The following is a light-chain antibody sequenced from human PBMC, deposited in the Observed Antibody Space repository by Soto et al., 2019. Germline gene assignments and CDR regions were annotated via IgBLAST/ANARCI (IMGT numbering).Light chain of an antibody. V-gene: IGKV1-39*01. CDR2: DAS. CDR3: QQSYNTPLP. Sequence: DIQMTQSPSSLSASVGDSVTVSCRASQHIGTYLNWYQQKSGKAPEVLISDASNLQSGVPSRFSGSGSGKDFTLTICSLQPEDSATYYCQQSYNTPLPFGGGTQVEI. J-gene: IGKJ4*01. CDR1: QHIGTY.